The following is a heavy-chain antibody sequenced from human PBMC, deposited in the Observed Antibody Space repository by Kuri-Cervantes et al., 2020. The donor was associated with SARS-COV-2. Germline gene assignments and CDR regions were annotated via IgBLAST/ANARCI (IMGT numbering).Heavy chain of an antibody. CDR1: GFTFSSYA. J-gene: IGHJ6*02. CDR3: ARISIWVVAATLFLAYYYYYGMDV. CDR2: INSDGSTT. Sequence: GESLKISCAASGFTFSSYAMSWVRQAPGKGLVWVSRINSDGSTTSYADSVKGRFTISRDNAKNTLYLQMNSLRAEDTAVYYCARISIWVVAATLFLAYYYYYGMDVWGQGTTVTVSS. D-gene: IGHD2-15*01. V-gene: IGHV3-74*01.